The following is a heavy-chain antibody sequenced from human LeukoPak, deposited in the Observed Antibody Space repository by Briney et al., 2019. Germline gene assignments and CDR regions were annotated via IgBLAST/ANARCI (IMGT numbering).Heavy chain of an antibody. V-gene: IGHV3-33*06. CDR3: AKNYCGGDCYIPLLGFNF. CDR2: IWHDGSKA. CDR1: GISFSTYG. Sequence: GRSLRLSCVASGISFSTYGMHWVRQAPGKGLEWVAVIWHDGSKAYYADSVTGRFTISRDNPNNRVYLQMNSLRDEDTAVYYCAKNYCGGDCYIPLLGFNFWGRETLVTVSS. J-gene: IGHJ4*02. D-gene: IGHD2-21*02.